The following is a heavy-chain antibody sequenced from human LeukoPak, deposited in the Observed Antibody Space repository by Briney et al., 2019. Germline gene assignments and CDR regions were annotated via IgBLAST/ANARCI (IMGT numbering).Heavy chain of an antibody. CDR1: GYTFTRYY. V-gene: IGHV1-2*02. CDR3: ARDPRGGYSNPRNWFDP. Sequence: ASVKVSCKASGYTFTRYYMHWVRQAPGQGLEWMGWINPNSGGTNYAQKFQGRVTMTRDTSISTAYMELSRLRSDDTAVYYCARDPRGGYSNPRNWFDPWGQGTLVTVSS. CDR2: INPNSGGT. J-gene: IGHJ5*02. D-gene: IGHD4-11*01.